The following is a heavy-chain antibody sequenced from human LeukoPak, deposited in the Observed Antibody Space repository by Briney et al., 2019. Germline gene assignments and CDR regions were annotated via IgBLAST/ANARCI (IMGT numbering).Heavy chain of an antibody. J-gene: IGHJ4*02. D-gene: IGHD1-26*01. Sequence: ASVKVSCKASGYTFTSYGISWVRQAPGQGLEWMGWISAYNGNTNYAQKLQGRVTMTTDTSTSTAYMELRSLRSDDTAVYYCARVQWELLRGGYYFDYWGQGTLVTVSS. CDR3: ARVQWELLRGGYYFDY. CDR2: ISAYNGNT. V-gene: IGHV1-18*01. CDR1: GYTFTSYG.